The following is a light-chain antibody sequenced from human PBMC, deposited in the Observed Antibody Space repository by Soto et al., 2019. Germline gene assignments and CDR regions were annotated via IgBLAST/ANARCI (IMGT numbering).Light chain of an antibody. CDR1: QSVSSN. Sequence: EIVMTQSPATLSVSPGERVTLSCRASQSVSSNLAWYQQKPGQAPRLLIYGASTRATGIPARFSGGGSETEFTLTISSLQSEAFAVYYCQQYHNWPPITFGKGTKVEIK. V-gene: IGKV3-15*01. CDR2: GAS. J-gene: IGKJ1*01. CDR3: QQYHNWPPIT.